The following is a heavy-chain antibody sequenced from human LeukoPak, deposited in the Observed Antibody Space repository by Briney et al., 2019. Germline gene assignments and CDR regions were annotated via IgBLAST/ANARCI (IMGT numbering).Heavy chain of an antibody. CDR2: IYHSGSP. J-gene: IGHJ4*02. V-gene: IGHV4-4*02. D-gene: IGHD1-1*01. CDR3: ARVNINNWHSCDY. CDR1: GSSISSNNW. Sequence: PSETLSLTCAVSGSSISSNNWWGWVRQPPGKGLEWIGEIYHSGSPNYNPFLKSRVTISVDKSRNHFSLNLSSVTAADTAVYYCARVNINNWHSCDYWGQGTLVTVSS.